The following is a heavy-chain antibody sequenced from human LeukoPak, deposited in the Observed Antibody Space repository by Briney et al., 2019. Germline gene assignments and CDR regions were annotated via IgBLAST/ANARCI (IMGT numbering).Heavy chain of an antibody. CDR3: ASGGYDFWSGYDYFDY. CDR2: ISYDGSNK. CDR1: GFTFSSYA. J-gene: IGHJ4*02. D-gene: IGHD3-3*01. Sequence: GGSLRLSCAASGFTFSSYAMHWVRQAPGKGLEWVAVISYDGSNKYYADSVKGRFTISRDNSKNTLYLQMNSLRAEDTAVYYCASGGYDFWSGYDYFDYWGQGTLVTVSS. V-gene: IGHV3-30-3*01.